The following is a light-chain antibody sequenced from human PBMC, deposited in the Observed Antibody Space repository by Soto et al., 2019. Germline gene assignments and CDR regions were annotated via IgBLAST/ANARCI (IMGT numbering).Light chain of an antibody. Sequence: EIVLTQSPATLSLSPGERATLSCRASRSVSFYLAWYQQTPGQAPRLLIYDASTRATGIPARFSGSGAGTDFSLTISSLEPDDFAVYFCQQRSNWPHTFGQGTKLEI. V-gene: IGKV3-11*01. J-gene: IGKJ2*01. CDR1: RSVSFY. CDR2: DAS. CDR3: QQRSNWPHT.